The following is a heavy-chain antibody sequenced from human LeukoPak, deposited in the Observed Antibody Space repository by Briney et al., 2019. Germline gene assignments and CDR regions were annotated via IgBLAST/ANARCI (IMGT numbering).Heavy chain of an antibody. D-gene: IGHD3-16*01. CDR1: GFTFSSYEL. J-gene: IGHJ3*01. Sequence: GGSLRLSCIASGFTFSSYELTFSNYELNWFRQAAGKGLEGISYNSSSGTTIYYTDSVKGRFNIYRDNAKNSLDLQMNSPRAEDTAFYYCAKDLVSGAYTFDYWGQGTMVNVSS. CDR3: AKDLVSGAYTFDY. CDR2: NSSSGTTI. V-gene: IGHV3-48*03.